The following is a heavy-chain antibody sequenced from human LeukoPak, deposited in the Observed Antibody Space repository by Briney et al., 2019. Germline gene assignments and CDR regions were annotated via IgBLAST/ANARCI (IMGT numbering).Heavy chain of an antibody. CDR3: AKTRGGLWTGAFDI. J-gene: IGHJ3*02. CDR1: GFTFSSYA. CDR2: ISGSGGST. D-gene: IGHD3-16*01. Sequence: QTGGSLRLSCAAPGFTFSSYAMSWVRQAPGKGLEWVSTISGSGGSTYYADSVKGRFTISRDNSKNTLYPQMNSLRGEDTAVYYCAKTRGGLWTGAFDIWGQGTMVTVSS. V-gene: IGHV3-23*01.